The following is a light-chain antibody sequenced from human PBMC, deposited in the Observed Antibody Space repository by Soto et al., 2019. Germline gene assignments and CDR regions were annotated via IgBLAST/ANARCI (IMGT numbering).Light chain of an antibody. V-gene: IGKV3-20*01. CDR3: QLYVSSSLVT. CDR2: GAS. J-gene: IGKJ3*01. CDR1: QSVSSSF. Sequence: EIVLTQSPGTLSLSPGERATLSCRASQSVSSSFLAWYQQKPGQAPRLLIYGASSRATGIPDRFSGSGSGTAFTLSISRLEPEDLAVYYCQLYVSSSLVTFGPGTKVDIK.